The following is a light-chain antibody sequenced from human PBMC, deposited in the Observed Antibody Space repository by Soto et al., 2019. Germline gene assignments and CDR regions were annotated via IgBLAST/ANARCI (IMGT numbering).Light chain of an antibody. CDR3: QQYNNWPPSIT. CDR2: GAS. J-gene: IGKJ5*01. Sequence: VVMTQSPATLSVSPGERATLSCRASQNINNNLAWYQQKPGQAPRLLIYGASTRATGISARFSGGGSGTEFTLSISSLQSEDFAVYYCQQYNNWPPSITFGQGTRLEIK. CDR1: QNINNN. V-gene: IGKV3-15*01.